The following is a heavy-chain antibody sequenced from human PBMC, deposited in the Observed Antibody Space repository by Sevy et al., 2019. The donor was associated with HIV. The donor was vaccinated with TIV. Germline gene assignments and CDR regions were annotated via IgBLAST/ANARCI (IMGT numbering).Heavy chain of an antibody. D-gene: IGHD2-15*01. Sequence: SETLSLTCTVSGGSISSYYWSWIRQPPGKGLEWIGYIYYSGSTNYNPSLKSRVTISVDTSKNQFSLKLSSVTAADTAVYYCARQRDKLYLDVWGKGTTVTVSS. CDR2: IYYSGST. CDR3: ARQRDKLYLDV. CDR1: GGSISSYY. J-gene: IGHJ6*03. V-gene: IGHV4-59*08.